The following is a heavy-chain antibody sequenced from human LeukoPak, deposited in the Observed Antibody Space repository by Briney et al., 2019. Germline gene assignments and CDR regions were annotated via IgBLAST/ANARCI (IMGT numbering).Heavy chain of an antibody. Sequence: PSETLSLTCTVSGGSISSYYWSWIRQPPGKGLEWIGYIYYSGSTNYNPSLKSRVTISVDTSKNQFSLKLSSVTAADTAVYYCARRHRSYDSGGHVIDYWGQGTLVTVSS. J-gene: IGHJ4*02. CDR1: GGSISSYY. CDR2: IYYSGST. V-gene: IGHV4-59*01. D-gene: IGHD3-22*01. CDR3: ARRHRSYDSGGHVIDY.